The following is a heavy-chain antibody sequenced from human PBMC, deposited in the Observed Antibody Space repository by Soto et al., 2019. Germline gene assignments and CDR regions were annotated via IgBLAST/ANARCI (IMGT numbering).Heavy chain of an antibody. CDR2: IYYSGST. D-gene: IGHD6-13*01. J-gene: IGHJ4*02. V-gene: IGHV4-31*03. CDR3: ARGYRQSGYSSSWVFDY. CDR1: GGSINSGGYY. Sequence: QVQLQESGPGLVKPSQTLSLICTVSGGSINSGGYYWNWIRQHPGKGLEWIGYIYYSGSTYYNPFLRSGVTRSADTAENQCSLKRSAVTAADTAVYLCARGYRQSGYSSSWVFDYWGQGTLGNVAS.